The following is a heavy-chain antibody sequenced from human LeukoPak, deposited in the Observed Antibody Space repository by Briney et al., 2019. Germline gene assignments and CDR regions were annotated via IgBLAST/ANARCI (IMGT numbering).Heavy chain of an antibody. Sequence: ASVKVSCKASGYTFTNYDINWVRQATGQGLEWMGWMNPNSGETGHALKFQGRVTITRETSINTAYMELSSLRSEDTAVYYCARGPNNQVVRGVIGYYYMDVWGKGTTVTVSS. CDR2: MNPNSGET. D-gene: IGHD3-10*01. CDR1: GYTFTNYD. V-gene: IGHV1-8*03. J-gene: IGHJ6*03. CDR3: ARGPNNQVVRGVIGYYYMDV.